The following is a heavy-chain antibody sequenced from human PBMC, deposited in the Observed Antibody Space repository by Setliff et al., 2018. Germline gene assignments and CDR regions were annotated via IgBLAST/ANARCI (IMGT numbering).Heavy chain of an antibody. Sequence: ETLSLTCTVSGGPILSSFLSWIRQPPGKGLEWIGYISQTGTTNNNPTLKSQVSISIDTSKSLFSLKLRSVTAADTATYFCARGRVPYYWLQGTLVTVSS. V-gene: IGHV4-59*01. CDR2: ISQTGTT. CDR3: ARGRVPYY. CDR1: GGPILSSF. J-gene: IGHJ4*02.